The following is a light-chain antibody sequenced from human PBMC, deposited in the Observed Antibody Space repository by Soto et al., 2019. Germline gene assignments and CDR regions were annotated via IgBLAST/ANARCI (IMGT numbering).Light chain of an antibody. J-gene: IGKJ2*01. V-gene: IGKV1-39*01. CDR2: LTS. Sequence: DIQMTQSPSSLSASVGDRVTITCRASRSIGNYLNWYQQKPESAPKLLIYLTSSLQSGVPSRFSGSGSGTDFTLTISSLQPEDGANYYCQQSYSTPYSFGQGTKLEIK. CDR3: QQSYSTPYS. CDR1: RSIGNY.